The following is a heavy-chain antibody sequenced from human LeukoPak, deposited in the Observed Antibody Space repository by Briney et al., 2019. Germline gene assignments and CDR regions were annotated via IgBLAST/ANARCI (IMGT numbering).Heavy chain of an antibody. V-gene: IGHV4-39*01. D-gene: IGHD3-3*01. CDR3: ARASEWLSESHFDS. CDR2: IYYSGST. J-gene: IGHJ4*02. Sequence: SETLSLTRTVSAGSLSSSTYYWGWIRQPPGKGLEWIGNIYYSGSTYYNPSLKSRVAISVDTSKNQFSLKLSCVTAADTAVYFCARASEWLSESHFDSWGQGSLVIVSA. CDR1: AGSLSSSTYY.